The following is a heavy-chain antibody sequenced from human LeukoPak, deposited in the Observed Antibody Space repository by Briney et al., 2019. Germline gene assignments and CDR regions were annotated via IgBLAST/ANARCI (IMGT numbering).Heavy chain of an antibody. CDR3: ARGYSYGSQWTDAFDI. D-gene: IGHD5-18*01. J-gene: IGHJ3*02. Sequence: GGSLRLSCVASGFTLSSYGMSWVRQAPGKGLEWVSVIYSGGSTNYADSVKGRFTISRDNSKNTLYLQMNSLRAEDTAVYYCARGYSYGSQWTDAFDIWGQGTMVTVSS. CDR1: GFTLSSYG. V-gene: IGHV3-53*01. CDR2: IYSGGST.